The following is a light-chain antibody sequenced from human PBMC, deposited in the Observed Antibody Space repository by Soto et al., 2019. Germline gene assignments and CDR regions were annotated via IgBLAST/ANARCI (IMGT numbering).Light chain of an antibody. V-gene: IGKV1-5*03. CDR1: HSISSW. CDR2: KAS. Sequence: DIQMTQSPSTLSASVGDRVTITCRASHSISSWLAWYQQKPGKAPNLLIYKASTLQSGVPSRFSGSGSGTEFTLTISSLQPDDFATYYCHQYNSYSKYTFGQGTKLEIK. CDR3: HQYNSYSKYT. J-gene: IGKJ2*01.